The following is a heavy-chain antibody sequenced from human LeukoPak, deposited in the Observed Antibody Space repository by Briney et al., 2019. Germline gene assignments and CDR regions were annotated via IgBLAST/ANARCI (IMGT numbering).Heavy chain of an antibody. Sequence: SETLSLTCTVSGGSISSGSYYWSWIRQPAGKGLEWIGRIYTSGSTNYNPSLKSRVTISVDTSKNQFSLKLSSVTAADTAVYYCARGADFGVVLFFDYWGQGTLVTVSS. CDR2: IYTSGST. D-gene: IGHD3-3*01. CDR1: GGSISSGSYY. CDR3: ARGADFGVVLFFDY. J-gene: IGHJ4*02. V-gene: IGHV4-61*02.